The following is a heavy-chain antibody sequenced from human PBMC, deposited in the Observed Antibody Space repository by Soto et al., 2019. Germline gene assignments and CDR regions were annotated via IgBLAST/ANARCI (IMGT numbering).Heavy chain of an antibody. D-gene: IGHD1-26*01. CDR2: IFYSGAT. V-gene: IGHV4-59*01. CDR3: AKAGSYSGSAGRVDY. J-gene: IGHJ4*02. CDR1: GDSISCNC. Sequence: SETLSLTSNVSGDSISCNCWSWIRQPPGKGLEWIGYIFYSGATNYNPSLEGRVTMSVDTSRNQLSLKLTSVTPADTALYYCAKAGSYSGSAGRVDYWGQGILVTVS.